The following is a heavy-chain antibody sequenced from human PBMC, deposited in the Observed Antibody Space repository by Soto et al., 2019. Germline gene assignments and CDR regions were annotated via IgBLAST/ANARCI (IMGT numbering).Heavy chain of an antibody. CDR1: GFTFSSYS. D-gene: IGHD3-16*01. CDR3: ASHPGLMARIGWNDP. J-gene: IGHJ5*02. V-gene: IGHV3-48*01. Sequence: EVQLVESGGGLVQPGGSLRLSCAASGFTFSSYSMNWVRQAPGKGLEWVAYISSSSSTIYYADSVKGRFTISRDNAKNSPTLQMNSQGAEDTAGYCCASHPGLMARIGWNDPWGQGTLVTVSS. CDR2: ISSSSSTI.